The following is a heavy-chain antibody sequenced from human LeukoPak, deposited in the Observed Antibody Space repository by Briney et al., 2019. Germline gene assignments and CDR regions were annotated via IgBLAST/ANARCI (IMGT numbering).Heavy chain of an antibody. J-gene: IGHJ5*02. CDR3: ARRERGYYYDSKNWFDP. V-gene: IGHV4-39*07. CDR1: GGSISGSSYY. Sequence: PSETLSLTCTVSGGSISGSSYYWGWIRQPPGKGLEWIGSIYYSGSTYYNPSLKSRVTISVDTSKNQFSLKLSSVTAADTAVYYCARRERGYYYDSKNWFDPWGQGTLVTVSS. CDR2: IYYSGST. D-gene: IGHD3-22*01.